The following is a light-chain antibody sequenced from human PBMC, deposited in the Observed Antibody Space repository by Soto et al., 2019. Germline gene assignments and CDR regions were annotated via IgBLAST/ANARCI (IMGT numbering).Light chain of an antibody. CDR3: YSYAGRNIWV. CDR2: GVT. V-gene: IGLV2-8*01. J-gene: IGLJ3*02. CDR1: GSEIVAYNF. Sequence: QSALAQPPSASGSPGQSVTISCTGSGSEIVAYNFVSWYQQHPGKAPQLMIFGVTERPSGVPDRFSGSKSGNTASLTVSGLQADDEAVYYCYSYAGRNIWVFGGGTKLTVL.